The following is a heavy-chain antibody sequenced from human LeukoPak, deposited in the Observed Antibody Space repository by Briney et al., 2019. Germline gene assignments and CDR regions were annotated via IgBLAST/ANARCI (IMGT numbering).Heavy chain of an antibody. V-gene: IGHV5-51*01. CDR2: MYPGGSDI. Sequence: GESLKISCKGSGYSFTSYWIGWVRQMPGKGPEWMGVMYPGGSDIRYSPSFQGQVTISADKSIDTAYLQWSSLKASDSAMYYCASRTGSYYPFDSWGQGTLVTVSS. D-gene: IGHD1-26*01. J-gene: IGHJ4*02. CDR3: ASRTGSYYPFDS. CDR1: GYSFTSYW.